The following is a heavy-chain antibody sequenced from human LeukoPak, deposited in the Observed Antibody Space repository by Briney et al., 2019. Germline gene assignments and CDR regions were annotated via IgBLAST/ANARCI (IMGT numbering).Heavy chain of an antibody. CDR2: IKSKGDGGTT. CDR1: GSGFSFSNAW. D-gene: IGHD6-13*01. CDR3: STDWYDY. Sequence: GGSLRLSCAASGSGFSFSNAWMTWVRQAPGKGLEWVGRIKSKGDGGTTDYAAPVKGRFTMSRDDSQSTLYLQMHSLKVEDTAIYYCSTDWYDYWGQGTLVTVSS. V-gene: IGHV3-15*01. J-gene: IGHJ4*02.